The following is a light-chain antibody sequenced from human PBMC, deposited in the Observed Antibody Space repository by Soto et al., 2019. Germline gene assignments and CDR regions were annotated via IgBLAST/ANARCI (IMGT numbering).Light chain of an antibody. Sequence: QSVLTQPASVSGSPGQSITISCTGTSSDAGGYNYVSWYQQHPGKAPKLMIYGVSNRPSGVSNRFSGSKSANTASLTISGLQAEDEADYYCSSYTSSSTSHVFGTGTKVTVL. CDR3: SSYTSSSTSHV. J-gene: IGLJ1*01. V-gene: IGLV2-14*01. CDR1: SSDAGGYNY. CDR2: GVS.